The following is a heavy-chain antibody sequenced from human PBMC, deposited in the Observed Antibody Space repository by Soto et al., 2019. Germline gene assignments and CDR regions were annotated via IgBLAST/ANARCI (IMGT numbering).Heavy chain of an antibody. CDR3: ARVMRGYDSRDYYYYYYMDV. CDR2: ITGGGSTI. V-gene: IGHV3-11*01. CDR1: GFTFSDFY. J-gene: IGHJ6*03. D-gene: IGHD5-12*01. Sequence: QVQLVESGGDLVKPGGSLRLSCAASGFTFSDFYMSWIRQAPGKGLEWVSHITGGGSTIYYADSVKGRFTISRDNVKNSLYLQMNSLRAEDTAVYYCARVMRGYDSRDYYYYYYMDVWGKGTTVTVSS.